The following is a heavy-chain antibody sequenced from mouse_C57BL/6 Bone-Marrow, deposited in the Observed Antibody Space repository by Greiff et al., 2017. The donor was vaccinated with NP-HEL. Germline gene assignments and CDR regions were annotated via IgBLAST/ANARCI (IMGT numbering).Heavy chain of an antibody. J-gene: IGHJ3*01. CDR3: ARGGGLKFAY. CDR1: GYSITSGYY. CDR2: ISYDGSN. Sequence: EVQLQESGPGLVKPSRSLSLTCSVTGYSITSGYYWNWIRQFPGNKLEWMGYISYDGSNNYNPSLKNRISITRDTSKNQFFLKLNSVTTEDTATYYCARGGGLKFAYWGQGTLVTVSA. D-gene: IGHD3-2*02. V-gene: IGHV3-6*01.